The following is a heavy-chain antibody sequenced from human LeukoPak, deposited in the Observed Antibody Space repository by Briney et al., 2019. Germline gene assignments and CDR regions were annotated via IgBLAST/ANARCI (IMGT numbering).Heavy chain of an antibody. CDR3: ARDLFELYYYGSGSLY. CDR1: GFTFSSYA. V-gene: IGHV3-23*01. D-gene: IGHD3-10*01. J-gene: IGHJ4*02. Sequence: GGSLRLSCAASGFTFSSYAMSWVRQAPGKGLEWVSAISGSGGSTYYADSVKGRFTISRDNSKNPLYLQMNSLRAEDTAVYYCARDLFELYYYGSGSLYWGQGTLVTVSS. CDR2: ISGSGGST.